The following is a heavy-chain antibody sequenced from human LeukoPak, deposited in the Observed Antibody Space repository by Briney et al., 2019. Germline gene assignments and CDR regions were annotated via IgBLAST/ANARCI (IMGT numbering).Heavy chain of an antibody. CDR1: GFTFSNYA. CDR3: ARQGYCSGGSCYPRTYYFDY. D-gene: IGHD2-15*01. V-gene: IGHV3-23*01. J-gene: IGHJ4*02. CDR2: ISNSGDAT. Sequence: GGSLRLSCAASGFTFSNYAMSWVRQAPGKGLEWVSTISNSGDATYYADSVKGRFTISRDNSKNTLYLQMNSLRAEDTAVYYCARQGYCSGGSCYPRTYYFDYWGQGTLVTVSS.